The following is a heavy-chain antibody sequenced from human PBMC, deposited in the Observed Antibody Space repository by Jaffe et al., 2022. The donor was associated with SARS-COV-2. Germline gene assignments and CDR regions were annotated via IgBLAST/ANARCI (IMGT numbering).Heavy chain of an antibody. D-gene: IGHD3-10*01. CDR1: GGSISSSSHY. CDR2: VYYSGSS. V-gene: IGHV4-39*02. Sequence: QLQLQESGPGLVRPSETLSLTCTVSGGSISSSSHYWGWIRQPPGKGLEWIGDVYYSGSSYFNPSLKSRVTISVDASKNDFSLTLTSVTAADTAVYYCARRGERVSPTSWFDPWGQGILVTVSS. CDR3: ARRGERVSPTSWFDP. J-gene: IGHJ5*02.